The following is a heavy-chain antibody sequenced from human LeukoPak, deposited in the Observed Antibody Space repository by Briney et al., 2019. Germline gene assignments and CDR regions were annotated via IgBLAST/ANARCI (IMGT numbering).Heavy chain of an antibody. CDR3: AKTQGDIVVVVAAKALYDAFDI. CDR1: GFTFSSYA. J-gene: IGHJ3*02. D-gene: IGHD2-15*01. Sequence: PGGSLRLSCAASGFTFSSYAMQWVRQAPGKGLEWVAVISYDGSNKYYADSVKGRFTISRDNSKNTLYLQMNSLRAEDTAVYYCAKTQGDIVVVVAAKALYDAFDIWGQGTMVTVSS. CDR2: ISYDGSNK. V-gene: IGHV3-30*18.